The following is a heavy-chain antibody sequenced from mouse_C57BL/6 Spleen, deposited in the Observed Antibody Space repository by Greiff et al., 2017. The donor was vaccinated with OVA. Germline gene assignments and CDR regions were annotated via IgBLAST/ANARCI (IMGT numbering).Heavy chain of an antibody. D-gene: IGHD1-1*01. V-gene: IGHV1-80*01. CDR3: ARSGLYYYGSSPNWYFDV. CDR2: IYPGDGDT. CDR1: GYAFSSYW. Sequence: QVQLQQSGAELVKPGASVKISCKASGYAFSSYWMNWVKQRPGKGLEWIGQIYPGDGDTNYNGKFKGKATLTADKSSSTAYMQLSSLTSEDSAVYFCARSGLYYYGSSPNWYFDVWGTGTTVTVSS. J-gene: IGHJ1*03.